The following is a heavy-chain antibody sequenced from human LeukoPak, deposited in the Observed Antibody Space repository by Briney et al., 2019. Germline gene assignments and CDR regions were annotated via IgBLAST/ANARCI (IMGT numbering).Heavy chain of an antibody. V-gene: IGHV1-2*02. Sequence: ASVKVSCKASGYTXTGYYMHGVRQAPGQGLEWMGWIKPNSGGTNYAQKFQGRVTMTRDTSISTAYMELSRLKSDDTAVYYCAREAVAGTTNFDYWGRGTLVTVSS. D-gene: IGHD6-19*01. J-gene: IGHJ4*02. CDR1: GYTXTGYY. CDR2: IKPNSGGT. CDR3: AREAVAGTTNFDY.